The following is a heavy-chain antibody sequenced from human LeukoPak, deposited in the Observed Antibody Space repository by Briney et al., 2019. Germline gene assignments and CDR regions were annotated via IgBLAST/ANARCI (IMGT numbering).Heavy chain of an antibody. J-gene: IGHJ4*02. D-gene: IGHD3-22*01. V-gene: IGHV4-4*07. CDR3: ARGADSSGYQLPFDY. CDR1: GGSISIYY. Sequence: PSETLSLTCTVSGGSISIYYWSWIRQPAGKGLEWIGRIYTSGSTNYNRSLKSRVTMSVDTSKNQFSLKLSSVTAADTAVYYCARGADSSGYQLPFDYWGQGTLVTVSS. CDR2: IYTSGST.